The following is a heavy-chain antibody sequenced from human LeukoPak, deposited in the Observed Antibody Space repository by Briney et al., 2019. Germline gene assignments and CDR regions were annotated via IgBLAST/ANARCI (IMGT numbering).Heavy chain of an antibody. D-gene: IGHD6-19*01. CDR1: GYTFTSYY. CDR2: INPSGGST. J-gene: IGHJ4*02. Sequence: ASVKVSCKASGYTFTSYYMHWVRQAPGQGLEWMGIINPSGGSTSYAQKFQGRVTMTRDTYTSTVYMELSSLRSEDTAVYYCARGPKTGYSSGYLDYWGQGTLVTVSS. CDR3: ARGPKTGYSSGYLDY. V-gene: IGHV1-46*01.